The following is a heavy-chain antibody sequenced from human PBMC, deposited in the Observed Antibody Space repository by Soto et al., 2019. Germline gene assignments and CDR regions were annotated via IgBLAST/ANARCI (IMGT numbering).Heavy chain of an antibody. Sequence: EVQLLESGGGLVQPGGSLRLSCAASGFTFSSYAMSWVRQAPGKGLEWVSAISGSGGSTYYADSVKGRFTISRDNSKNTRYLQMNSRRAEATAVYYCAKHGDGYDSSGYYFYWGQGTLVTVSS. CDR2: ISGSGGST. D-gene: IGHD3-22*01. J-gene: IGHJ4*02. V-gene: IGHV3-23*01. CDR1: GFTFSSYA. CDR3: AKHGDGYDSSGYYFY.